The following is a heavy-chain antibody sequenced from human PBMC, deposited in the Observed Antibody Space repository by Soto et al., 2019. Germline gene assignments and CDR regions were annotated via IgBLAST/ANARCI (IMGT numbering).Heavy chain of an antibody. Sequence: VQLVQSGAEVKKPGASVKVSCKASGYSFTSYGISWVRQAPGQGLEWMGWISAYNVNKKYAQKLQGRVTMTTDTSTITADMELRSLRSDDTAVYYCARDLGQQLIDYWGQGTLVTVSS. CDR3: ARDLGQQLIDY. CDR1: GYSFTSYG. J-gene: IGHJ4*02. D-gene: IGHD6-13*01. V-gene: IGHV1-18*01. CDR2: ISAYNVNK.